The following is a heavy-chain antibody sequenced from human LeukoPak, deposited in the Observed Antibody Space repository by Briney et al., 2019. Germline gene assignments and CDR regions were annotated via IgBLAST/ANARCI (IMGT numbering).Heavy chain of an antibody. CDR1: GFTFRSYS. Sequence: PGGSLRLSCVASGFTFRSYSMHWVRLVPGKGLEDVSSISNSGGSTYYADSVKGRITISRDNSNNTLYLQMGSLRGEDTAVYYCARENLEAGYLDYWGQGALVTVSS. D-gene: IGHD1-14*01. J-gene: IGHJ4*02. CDR3: ARENLEAGYLDY. V-gene: IGHV3-64*02. CDR2: ISNSGGST.